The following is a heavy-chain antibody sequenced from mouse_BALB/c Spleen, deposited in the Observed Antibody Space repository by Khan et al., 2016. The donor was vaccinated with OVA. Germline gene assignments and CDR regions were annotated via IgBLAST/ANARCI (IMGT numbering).Heavy chain of an antibody. CDR3: ARMARTIN. J-gene: IGHJ2*01. V-gene: IGHV5-6-3*01. Sequence: EVELVESGGGLVQPGGSLKLSCAASGFTFSSYGMSWVRQTPDKRLELVATINSNGGSTYYPDSVKGRFTISRDNAKNTRYLQMSSLKSDDTAMYYCARMARTINWGQGTTLTVSS. CDR1: GFTFSSYG. CDR2: INSNGGST.